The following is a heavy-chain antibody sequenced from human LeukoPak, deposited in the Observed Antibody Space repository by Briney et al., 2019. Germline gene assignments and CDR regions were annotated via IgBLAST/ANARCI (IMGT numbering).Heavy chain of an antibody. D-gene: IGHD2-15*01. V-gene: IGHV3-30*04. Sequence: GRSLRLSCAASGFTFSSYAMHWVRQAPGKGLEWVAVISYDGSNKYYADSVKGRFTISRDNSKNTLYLQMNSLRAEDTAVYYCARGGRKSRGVDIVRKKETGYYYYMDVWGKGTTVTVSS. J-gene: IGHJ6*03. CDR1: GFTFSSYA. CDR2: ISYDGSNK. CDR3: ARGGRKSRGVDIVRKKETGYYYYMDV.